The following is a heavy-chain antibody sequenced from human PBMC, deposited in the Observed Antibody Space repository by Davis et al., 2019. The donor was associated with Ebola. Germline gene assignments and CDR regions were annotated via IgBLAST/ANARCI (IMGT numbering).Heavy chain of an antibody. V-gene: IGHV1-18*01. CDR3: ARAPLSTIFGVVDGMDV. J-gene: IGHJ6*02. Sequence: ASVKVSCKASGYTFTSYGISWVRQAPGQGLEWMGWISAYNGNTNYAQKLQGRVTMATDTSTSTAYMELSSLRSEDTAVYYCARAPLSTIFGVVDGMDVWGQGTTVTVSS. CDR1: GYTFTSYG. D-gene: IGHD3-3*01. CDR2: ISAYNGNT.